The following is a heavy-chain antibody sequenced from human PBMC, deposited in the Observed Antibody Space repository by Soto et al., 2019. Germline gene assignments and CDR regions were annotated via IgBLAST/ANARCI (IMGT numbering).Heavy chain of an antibody. CDR2: VNPNTGVT. CDR1: GCTFTAFY. J-gene: IGHJ5*02. V-gene: IGHV1-2*02. CDR3: TTLRLDP. D-gene: IGHD3-9*01. Sequence: ASVKVSCKASGCTFTAFYVNWVRQAPGQGLEWMGWVNPNTGVTKYAQKFQGRVTMTRDTSINTAYMELSGLTSDDTAVYYCTTLRLDPWGQGTLVTVSS.